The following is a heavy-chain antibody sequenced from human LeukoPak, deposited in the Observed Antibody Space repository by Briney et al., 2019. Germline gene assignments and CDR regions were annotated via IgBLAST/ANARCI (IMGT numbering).Heavy chain of an antibody. CDR3: ARGLVPYCSGGSCPFDY. V-gene: IGHV5-51*01. D-gene: IGHD2-15*01. Sequence: GESLKISCKGSGYSFTSYWIGWVRQMPGKGLEWMGIIYPGDSDTRYSPSFQGQVTISADKSISTAYLQWSSLKASDTAMYYCARGLVPYCSGGSCPFDYRGQGTLVTVSS. J-gene: IGHJ4*02. CDR2: IYPGDSDT. CDR1: GYSFTSYW.